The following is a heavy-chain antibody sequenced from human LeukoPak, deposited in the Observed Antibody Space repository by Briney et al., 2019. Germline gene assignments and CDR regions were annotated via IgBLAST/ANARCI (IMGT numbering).Heavy chain of an antibody. CDR3: ARHRLGYSYGAFDS. CDR1: GGSISSYC. V-gene: IGHV4-59*08. Sequence: MPSETLSLTCTVSGGSISSYCRSWIRQPPGKGLEWIAYIYYSGSSTYNTSLKTRVTTSVNTSKNQFSLKLTSVKAADTPVIYCARHRLGYSYGAFDSWGEETLVTVSS. CDR2: IYYSGSS. D-gene: IGHD5-18*01. J-gene: IGHJ4*02.